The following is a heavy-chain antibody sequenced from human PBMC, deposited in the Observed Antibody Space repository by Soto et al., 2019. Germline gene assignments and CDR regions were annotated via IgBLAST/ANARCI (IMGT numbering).Heavy chain of an antibody. CDR1: GGTFSSYT. CDR3: ARSYGSGSRPFDY. Sequence: QVQLVQSGAEVKNPGSSVRVSCKASGGTFSSYTLNWVRQAPGQGLEWMGRIIPILSMSTYAQKFQGRVSIIADKSTSTAYMTLSSLRSCDTAIYYCARSYGSGSRPFDYWGQGTLVTVSS. V-gene: IGHV1-69*02. CDR2: IIPILSMS. J-gene: IGHJ4*02. D-gene: IGHD3-10*01.